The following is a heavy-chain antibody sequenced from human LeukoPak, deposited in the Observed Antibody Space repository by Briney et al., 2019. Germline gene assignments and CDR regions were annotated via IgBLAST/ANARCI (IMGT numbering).Heavy chain of an antibody. CDR1: GFTVSTNY. J-gene: IGHJ4*02. CDR3: ARARLDYNNYFDY. Sequence: GGSLRLSGAASGFTVSTNYMSWVRHAPGKGLKWVSVIYIGGSTHYADSVKGRFTISRDNSKNTLYLQMNSLRAEDTAVYYCARARLDYNNYFDYWGQGTLVTVSS. V-gene: IGHV3-66*02. CDR2: IYIGGST. D-gene: IGHD4-11*01.